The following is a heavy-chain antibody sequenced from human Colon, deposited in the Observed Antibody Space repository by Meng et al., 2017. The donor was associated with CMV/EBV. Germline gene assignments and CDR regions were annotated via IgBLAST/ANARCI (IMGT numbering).Heavy chain of an antibody. Sequence: SETLSLTCTVSGASVSSTSYYWGWIRQPPGKGLEWLGSISYSGTTYYNPSLKSRLTISIDTSKNQFSLSLSSVPAADTAVYYCTRGGRRRNSDGRGYSLIWFDPWGQGTLVTVSS. V-gene: IGHV4-39*07. D-gene: IGHD3-22*01. CDR1: GASVSSTSYY. CDR2: ISYSGTT. J-gene: IGHJ5*02. CDR3: TRGGRRRNSDGRGYSLIWFDP.